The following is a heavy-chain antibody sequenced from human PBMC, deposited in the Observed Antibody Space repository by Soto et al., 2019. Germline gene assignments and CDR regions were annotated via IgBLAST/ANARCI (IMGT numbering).Heavy chain of an antibody. Sequence: GGSLRLSCAASGFTFSSYAMHWVRQAPGKGLEWVAVISYDGSNKYYADSVKGRFTISRDNSKNTLYLQMNSLRAEDTAVYYCARDLIVVVPAAMHGGYYYYGMDVWGQGTTVTVSS. D-gene: IGHD2-2*01. CDR2: ISYDGSNK. CDR1: GFTFSSYA. J-gene: IGHJ6*02. CDR3: ARDLIVVVPAAMHGGYYYYGMDV. V-gene: IGHV3-30-3*01.